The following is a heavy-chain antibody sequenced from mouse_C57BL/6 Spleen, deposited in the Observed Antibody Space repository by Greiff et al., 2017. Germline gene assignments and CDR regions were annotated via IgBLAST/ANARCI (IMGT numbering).Heavy chain of an antibody. CDR3: ARRSNYSNYYAMDY. Sequence: EVQLVESGGDLVKPGGSLKLSCAASGFTFSSYGMSWVRQTPDKRLEWVATISSGGRYTYYPDSVKWRFTISRDNAKNTLYLQMSSLKSEDTAMYYCARRSNYSNYYAMDYWGQGTSVTVSS. V-gene: IGHV5-6*01. CDR2: ISSGGRYT. J-gene: IGHJ4*01. D-gene: IGHD2-5*01. CDR1: GFTFSSYG.